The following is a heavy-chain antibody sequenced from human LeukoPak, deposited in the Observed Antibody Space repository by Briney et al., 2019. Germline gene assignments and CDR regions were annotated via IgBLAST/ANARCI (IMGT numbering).Heavy chain of an antibody. D-gene: IGHD3-22*01. CDR3: ASRCYYHDSSGCPGY. Sequence: SETLSLTCAVSGGSISSSNWWSWVRQPPGKGLEWIGEIYHSGSTNYNPSLKSRVTISVDKSKNQFSLKLSSVTAADTAVYYCASRCYYHDSSGCPGYWGQGTLVTVSS. J-gene: IGHJ4*02. V-gene: IGHV4-4*02. CDR2: IYHSGST. CDR1: GGSISSSNW.